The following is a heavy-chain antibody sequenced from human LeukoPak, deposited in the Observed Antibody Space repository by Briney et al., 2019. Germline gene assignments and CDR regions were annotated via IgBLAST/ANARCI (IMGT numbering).Heavy chain of an antibody. V-gene: IGHV3-48*01. J-gene: IGHJ4*02. CDR1: GFTFSSYS. Sequence: PGGSLRLSCAASGFTFSSYSMNWVRQAPGKGLEWVSYISSSSSTIYYADSVKGRFTISRDNAKNSLYLQMNSLRAEDTAVYYCARGIGAYDFLAACDYWGQGTLVTVSS. D-gene: IGHD3-3*01. CDR3: ARGIGAYDFLAACDY. CDR2: ISSSSSTI.